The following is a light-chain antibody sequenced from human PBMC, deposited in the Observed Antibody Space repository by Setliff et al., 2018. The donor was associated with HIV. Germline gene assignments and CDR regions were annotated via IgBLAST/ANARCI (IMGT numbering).Light chain of an antibody. Sequence: QSVLTQPPSVSGAPGQRVTISCTGSSSNIGAGYDIHWYQQLPGTAPKLLIYGNSNRPSGVPDRFSGSKSGTSASLAITGLQADDEADYYCQSYDSSLSGYVFGTGTRSPS. CDR3: QSYDSSLSGYV. V-gene: IGLV1-40*01. CDR1: SSNIGAGYD. CDR2: GNS. J-gene: IGLJ1*01.